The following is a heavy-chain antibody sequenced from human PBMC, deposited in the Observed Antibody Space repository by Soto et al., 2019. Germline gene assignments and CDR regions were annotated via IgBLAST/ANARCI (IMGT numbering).Heavy chain of an antibody. D-gene: IGHD4-17*01. J-gene: IGHJ4*02. Sequence: PSETLSLTWTVSGGSISSYYWIWIRQPPGKGLEWIGYIYYSGSTNYNPSLKSRVTISVDTSKNQFSLKLSSVTAADTAVYYCARRKKYGDWYYFDYWGQGTLVTAPQ. CDR1: GGSISSYY. CDR3: ARRKKYGDWYYFDY. CDR2: IYYSGST. V-gene: IGHV4-59*08.